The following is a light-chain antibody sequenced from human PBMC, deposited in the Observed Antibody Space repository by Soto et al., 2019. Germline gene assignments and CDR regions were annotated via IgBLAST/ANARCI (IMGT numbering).Light chain of an antibody. CDR1: NIGSKN. V-gene: IGLV3-21*04. CDR3: QVWDSSSDPHVV. J-gene: IGLJ2*01. CDR2: YNS. Sequence: SYELTQPPSVSVAPGKTARITCGGNNIGSKNVHWYQQKPGHAPVLVIYYNSARPSGIPERFSGSNSGNTATLTISRVEAGDEADYSCQVWDSSSDPHVVFGGGTKVTVL.